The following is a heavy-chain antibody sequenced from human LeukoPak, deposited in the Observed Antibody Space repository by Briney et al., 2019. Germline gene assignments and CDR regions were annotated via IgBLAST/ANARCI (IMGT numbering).Heavy chain of an antibody. CDR2: IKQDGSEK. D-gene: IGHD6-6*01. Sequence: GVSLRLSCAASGFIFSSYGMSWVRQAPGKGLEWVANIKQDGSEKYYADSVKGRFTVSSDNAENSLYLQMSSLRAEDTAVYYCARLTQLARGRYWGQGTLVTVSS. V-gene: IGHV3-7*03. CDR1: GFIFSSYG. CDR3: ARLTQLARGRY. J-gene: IGHJ4*02.